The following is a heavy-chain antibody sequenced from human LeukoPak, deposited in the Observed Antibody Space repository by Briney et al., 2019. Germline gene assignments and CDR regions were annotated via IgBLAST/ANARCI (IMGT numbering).Heavy chain of an antibody. Sequence: GGSLRLSCAASGFTFSSYGMHWVRQAPDKGLEWVAVISHDGGNKYYADSVKGRFTISRDNSKNTLYLQMNGLRAEETAMYYCATPYTSGWSLYFDNWGQGTLVTVSS. V-gene: IGHV3-30*19. J-gene: IGHJ4*02. CDR1: GFTFSSYG. CDR2: ISHDGGNK. CDR3: ATPYTSGWSLYFDN. D-gene: IGHD6-19*01.